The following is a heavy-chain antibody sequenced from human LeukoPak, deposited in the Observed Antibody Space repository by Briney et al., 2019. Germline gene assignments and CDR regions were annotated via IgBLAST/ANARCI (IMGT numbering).Heavy chain of an antibody. CDR3: ARDSRFTNSGSYYFDY. Sequence: RASVKVSCKASGGTFSSYAISWVRQAPGQGLEWMGGIIPIFGTANYAQKFQGRVTITTDESTSTAYMELSSLRSEDTAVYYCARDSRFTNSGSYYFDYWGQGTLDTVSS. CDR1: GGTFSSYA. J-gene: IGHJ4*02. CDR2: IIPIFGTA. D-gene: IGHD1-26*01. V-gene: IGHV1-69*05.